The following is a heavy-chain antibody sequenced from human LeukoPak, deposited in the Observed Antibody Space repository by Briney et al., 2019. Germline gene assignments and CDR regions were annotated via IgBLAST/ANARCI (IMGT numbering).Heavy chain of an antibody. Sequence: GGSLRLSCAASGFTFDDYAMHWVRQAPGKGLEWVLGISWNSGSIGYADSVKGRFTISRDNAKNSLYLQMNSLRAEDMALYYCAKVMDYGDYGAFDIWGQGTMVTVSS. V-gene: IGHV3-9*03. J-gene: IGHJ3*02. CDR3: AKVMDYGDYGAFDI. CDR2: ISWNSGSI. CDR1: GFTFDDYA. D-gene: IGHD4-17*01.